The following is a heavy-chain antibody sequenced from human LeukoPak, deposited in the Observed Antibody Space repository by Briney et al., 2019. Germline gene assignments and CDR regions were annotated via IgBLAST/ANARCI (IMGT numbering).Heavy chain of an antibody. CDR2: MNRDGSEV. CDR1: GFPFPPFW. J-gene: IGHJ4*02. CDR3: ARGIDEWLYLNY. Sequence: PGGSLRLSCAASGFPFPPFWMTWVRQAPGKGPEFVATMNRDGSEVAYGNSVRGRFTISRDNAKNSLYLQMYSLRAEDTAVYYCARGIDEWLYLNYWGQGALVTVSS. D-gene: IGHD3-3*01. V-gene: IGHV3-7*04.